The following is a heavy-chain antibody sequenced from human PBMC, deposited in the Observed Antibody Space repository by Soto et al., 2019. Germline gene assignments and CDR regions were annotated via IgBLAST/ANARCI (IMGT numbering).Heavy chain of an antibody. J-gene: IGHJ4*02. CDR2: IIPIFGSA. CDR1: GGTFSSYA. Sequence: QVQLMQSGAEVKKPGSSVKVSCKASGGTFSSYAISWVRQAPGQGLEWMGGIIPIFGSANYAQKFKGRVTIIADESTSTVYMELSSLRSEDTAVYYCARREYFDWSYFDYWGQGTLVTVSS. CDR3: ARREYFDWSYFDY. D-gene: IGHD3-9*01. V-gene: IGHV1-69*01.